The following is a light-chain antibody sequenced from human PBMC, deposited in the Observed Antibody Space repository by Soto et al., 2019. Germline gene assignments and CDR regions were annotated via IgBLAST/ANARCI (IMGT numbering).Light chain of an antibody. Sequence: AIQLTQSPSSLSASVGDRVTITCRASQGISRALAWYQQRPGKAPNLLIFDASTLESGVPSRFSGSGSGTEFILTISSLQPEDFATYYCQQLDSYPLLTFGGGTKLAVK. CDR2: DAS. CDR3: QQLDSYPLLT. V-gene: IGKV1-13*02. CDR1: QGISRA. J-gene: IGKJ4*01.